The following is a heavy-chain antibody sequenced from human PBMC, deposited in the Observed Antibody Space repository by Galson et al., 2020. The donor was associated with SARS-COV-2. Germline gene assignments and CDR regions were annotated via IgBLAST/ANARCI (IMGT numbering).Heavy chain of an antibody. Sequence: SLKISCAASGFTFDDFGMNWVRQAPGKGLEWVSGISWNSATIDYADSVKGRFTISRDNAKNSLYLQMDSLRVEDTAFYYCTKGRSGSYHNGFHPWGQGTLVTVSS. D-gene: IGHD1-26*01. CDR1: GFTFDDFG. V-gene: IGHV3-9*01. CDR2: ISWNSATI. CDR3: TKGRSGSYHNGFHP. J-gene: IGHJ5*02.